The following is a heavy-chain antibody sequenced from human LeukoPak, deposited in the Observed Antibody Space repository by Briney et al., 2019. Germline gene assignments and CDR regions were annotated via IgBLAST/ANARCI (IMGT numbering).Heavy chain of an antibody. Sequence: SETLSLTCTVSIGSISNYYWSWIRQPPGKGLEWIGYISYSGSTKYNPSLKSRLTISVDTSKNQFSLKLSSVTAADTAMYYCARDSYNYGSGSLDYWGRGTLVTVSS. CDR1: IGSISNYY. CDR3: ARDSYNYGSGSLDY. V-gene: IGHV4-59*01. CDR2: ISYSGST. J-gene: IGHJ4*02. D-gene: IGHD5-18*01.